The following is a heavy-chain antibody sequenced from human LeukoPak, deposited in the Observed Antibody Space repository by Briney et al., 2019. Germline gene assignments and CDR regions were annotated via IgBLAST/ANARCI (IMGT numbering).Heavy chain of an antibody. J-gene: IGHJ4*02. Sequence: PGRSLRLSCAASGFTFSSYGMHWVRQAPGKGLEWVAVISYDGSNKYYADSVKGRFTISRDNSKNTLYLQMDSLRGEDTAVYYCAKDFRIGYSAHFDYWGQGALVTVSS. CDR3: AKDFRIGYSAHFDY. CDR2: ISYDGSNK. CDR1: GFTFSSYG. V-gene: IGHV3-30*18. D-gene: IGHD2-21*01.